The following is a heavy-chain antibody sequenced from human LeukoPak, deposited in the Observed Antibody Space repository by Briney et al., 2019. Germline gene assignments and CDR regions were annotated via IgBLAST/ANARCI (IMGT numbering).Heavy chain of an antibody. D-gene: IGHD6-13*01. V-gene: IGHV3-23*01. CDR2: ISGSCDST. CDR1: GFTFTSYA. J-gene: IGHJ4*02. CDR3: AKENAVAGAFDY. Sequence: GRSLRLSCAASGFTFTSYAMSWVRHPPGEGLEWVAAISGSCDSTYYADSVKGRFTISRDNSKNTLFLQMNSLRAEDTAVYNCAKENAVAGAFDYWGQGTLVTVSS.